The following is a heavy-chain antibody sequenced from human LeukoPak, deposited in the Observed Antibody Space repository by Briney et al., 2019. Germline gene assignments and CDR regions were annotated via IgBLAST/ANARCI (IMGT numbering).Heavy chain of an antibody. CDR2: ISYDGFNK. J-gene: IGHJ3*02. Sequence: GGSLRLSCAASGFTFSNYAMHWVRQAPGKGLEWVAVISYDGFNKYYSDSVKGRFTISRDNSKNTLYLQMNSLRGEDTAVYYCARDRYCGGDCSDAFDIWGRGTTVTVSS. D-gene: IGHD2-21*02. CDR1: GFTFSNYA. CDR3: ARDRYCGGDCSDAFDI. V-gene: IGHV3-30-3*01.